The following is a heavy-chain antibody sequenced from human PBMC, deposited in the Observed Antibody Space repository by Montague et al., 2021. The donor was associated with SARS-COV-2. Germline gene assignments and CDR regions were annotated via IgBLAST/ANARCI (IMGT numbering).Heavy chain of an antibody. CDR1: GFTFNSYG. J-gene: IGHJ4*02. CDR3: ARASWIVATVPDY. D-gene: IGHD5-12*01. V-gene: IGHV3-48*01. Sequence: SLRLSCAASGFTFNSYGMIWIRQAPGKGLEWVSAISDSGSATHYIDSVRGRFTISRDNSENSLYLQMDNLRVEDTAMYYCARASWIVATVPDYWGQGTLVTVSS. CDR2: ISDSGSAT.